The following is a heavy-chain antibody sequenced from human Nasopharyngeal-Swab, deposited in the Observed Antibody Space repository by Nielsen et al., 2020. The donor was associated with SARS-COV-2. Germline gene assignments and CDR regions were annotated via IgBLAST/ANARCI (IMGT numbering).Heavy chain of an antibody. J-gene: IGHJ4*02. D-gene: IGHD3-10*01. CDR3: ARENFGFDY. CDR2: IYRSGST. Sequence: SETLSLTCAVSGDSIASGGYSWTWIRQSPRRGLEWIGYIYRSGSTYYNPSLKSRVTISADRSKNQFSLKLSSVTAADTALYYCARENFGFDYWGQGILVTVSS. CDR1: GDSIASGGYS. V-gene: IGHV4-30-2*06.